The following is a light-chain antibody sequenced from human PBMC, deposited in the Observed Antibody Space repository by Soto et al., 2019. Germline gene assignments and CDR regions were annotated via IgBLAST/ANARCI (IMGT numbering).Light chain of an antibody. CDR3: ATWDDTLNGVV. J-gene: IGLJ2*01. CDR2: SND. CDR1: SSNIGANT. Sequence: QSALTQPPSASGTPGQRVAISCSGGSSNIGANTVNWYQHLPGTAPKLLLFSNDERPSGVPARFSGSNSGTSASLAISGLHSDAEDDSYCATWDDTLNGVVFGGGTKVTVL. V-gene: IGLV1-44*01.